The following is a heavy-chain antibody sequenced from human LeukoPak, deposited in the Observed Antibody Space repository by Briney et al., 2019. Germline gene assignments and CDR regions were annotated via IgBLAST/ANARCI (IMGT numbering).Heavy chain of an antibody. D-gene: IGHD6-13*01. J-gene: IGHJ4*02. Sequence: SSETLSLTCTVSGASFSSSTYYWGWIRQPPRKGLEWIGSIYYSGSTYYNPSLKSRVTMSVDTSKNQFSLKLSFVTAADTAVYYCARHAGGIAAAGTRPFDYWGQGTLVTVSS. CDR3: ARHAGGIAAAGTRPFDY. CDR2: IYYSGST. CDR1: GASFSSSTYY. V-gene: IGHV4-39*01.